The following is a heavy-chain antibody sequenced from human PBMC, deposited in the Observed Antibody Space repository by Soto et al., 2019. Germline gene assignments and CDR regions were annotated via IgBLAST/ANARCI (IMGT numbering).Heavy chain of an antibody. CDR3: ARGCGSGSYYWFDP. CDR1: GFTFSSYS. CDR2: ISSSSSYI. Sequence: GSLRLSCAASGFTFSSYSMNWVRQAPGKGLEWVSSISSSSSYIYYADSVKGRFTISRDNAKNSLYLQMNSLRAEDTAVYYCARGCGSGSYYWFDPWGQGILVTXSS. J-gene: IGHJ5*02. V-gene: IGHV3-21*01. D-gene: IGHD3-10*01.